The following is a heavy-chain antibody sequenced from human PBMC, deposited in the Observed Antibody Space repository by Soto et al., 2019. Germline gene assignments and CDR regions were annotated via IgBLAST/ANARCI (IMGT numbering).Heavy chain of an antibody. V-gene: IGHV1-3*01. CDR1: GYTFTSYA. CDR3: AKNYGDYGMMGFDP. D-gene: IGHD4-17*01. CDR2: INAGNGNT. Sequence: ASVKVSCKASGYTFTSYAMHWVRQAPGQRLEWMGWINAGNGNTKYSQKFQGRVTITRDTSASTAYMELSSLRSEDTAVYYCAKNYGDYGMMGFDPWGQGTLVTVSS. J-gene: IGHJ5*02.